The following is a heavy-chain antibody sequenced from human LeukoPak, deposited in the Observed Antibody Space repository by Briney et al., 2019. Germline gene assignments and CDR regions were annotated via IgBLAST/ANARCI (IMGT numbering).Heavy chain of an antibody. CDR2: IIPILGIA. J-gene: IGHJ4*02. CDR1: GGTFSSYA. CDR3: ARDLVTTVVTPHFDY. D-gene: IGHD4-23*01. V-gene: IGHV1-69*04. Sequence: ASVKVSCKASGGTFSSYAISWVRQASGQGLEWMGRIIPILGIANYAQKFQGRVTITADKSTSTAYMELSSLRSEDTAVYYCARDLVTTVVTPHFDYWGQGTLVTVSS.